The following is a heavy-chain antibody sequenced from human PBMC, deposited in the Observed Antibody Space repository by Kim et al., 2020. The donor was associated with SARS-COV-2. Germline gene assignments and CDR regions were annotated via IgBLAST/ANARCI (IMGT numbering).Heavy chain of an antibody. J-gene: IGHJ4*02. V-gene: IGHV4-38-2*02. CDR3: ARGDSSGWYYFDY. Sequence: SETLSLTCTVSGYSISSGYYCGWIRQPPGKGLEWIGSIYHSGSTYYNPSLKSRVTISVDTSKNQFSLKLSSVTAADTAVYYCARGDSSGWYYFDYWGQGTLVTVSS. D-gene: IGHD6-19*01. CDR1: GYSISSGYY. CDR2: IYHSGST.